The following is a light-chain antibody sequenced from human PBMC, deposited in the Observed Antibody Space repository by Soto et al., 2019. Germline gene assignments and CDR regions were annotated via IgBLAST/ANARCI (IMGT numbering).Light chain of an antibody. CDR3: QQYQTYWS. Sequence: DIQMTQSPSTLSASVGDRVTITCRASQSVSSWLAWYQQKPGKAPKVLIYRASTLETGVPSRFSGSGPGTEFTLTISSLQPDDFAIYYCQQYQTYWSFGQGTNVXIK. V-gene: IGKV1-5*03. J-gene: IGKJ1*01. CDR1: QSVSSW. CDR2: RAS.